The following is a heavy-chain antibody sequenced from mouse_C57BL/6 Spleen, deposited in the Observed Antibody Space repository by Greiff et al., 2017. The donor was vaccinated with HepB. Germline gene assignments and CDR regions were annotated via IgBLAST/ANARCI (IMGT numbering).Heavy chain of an antibody. CDR3: ARDLPITTVVPDYFDY. CDR2: ISYDGSN. Sequence: EVQLQESGPGLVKPSQSLSLTCSVTGYSITSGYYWNWIRQFPGNKLEWMGYISYDGSNNYNPSLKNRISITRDTSKNQFFLKLNSVTTEDTATYYCARDLPITTVVPDYFDYWGQGTTLTVSS. V-gene: IGHV3-6*01. CDR1: GYSITSGYY. J-gene: IGHJ2*01. D-gene: IGHD1-1*01.